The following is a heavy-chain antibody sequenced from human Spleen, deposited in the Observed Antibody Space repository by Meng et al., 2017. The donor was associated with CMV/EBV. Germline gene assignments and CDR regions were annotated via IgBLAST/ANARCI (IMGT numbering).Heavy chain of an antibody. D-gene: IGHD3-10*01. CDR2: IYYSGST. CDR1: CGPISSGYYH. V-gene: IGHV4-30-4*02. CDR3: ARALLWFGELNDY. Sequence: QRLGPGLAKPSATLPLTCTLSCGPISSGYYHWSWIPQPPGKGLELIGYIYYSGSTYYNPSLKHRVTISVDTSKNQFSLKLSSVTAADTAVYYCARALLWFGELNDYWGQGTLVTVSS. J-gene: IGHJ4*02.